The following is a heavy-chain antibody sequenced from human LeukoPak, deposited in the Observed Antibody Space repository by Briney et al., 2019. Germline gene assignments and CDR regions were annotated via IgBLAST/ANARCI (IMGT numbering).Heavy chain of an antibody. CDR2: IIPIFGTA. J-gene: IGHJ4*02. D-gene: IGHD3-10*01. CDR3: ASSMITMVRGVLS. Sequence: SVKVSCKASGGTFSSYATSWVRQAPGQGLEWMGRIIPIFGTANYAQKFQGRVTITTDESTSTAYMELSSLRSEDTAVYYCASSMITMVRGVLSWGQGTLVTVSS. V-gene: IGHV1-69*05. CDR1: GGTFSSYA.